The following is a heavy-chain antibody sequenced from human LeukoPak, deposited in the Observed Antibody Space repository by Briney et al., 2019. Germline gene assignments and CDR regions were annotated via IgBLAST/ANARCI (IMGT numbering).Heavy chain of an antibody. J-gene: IGHJ4*02. Sequence: GGSLRLSCAGSGFTFTSYSMNWVRQAPGKGLEWVSSISSGSTYIYRADSLKGRFTTSRDNAKNSLYLQMNSLRAEDTAVYYCATSSHGDCSGSSCYYFDYWGQGTLVTVSS. CDR3: ATSSHGDCSGSSCYYFDY. CDR2: ISSGSTYI. V-gene: IGHV3-21*01. CDR1: GFTFTSYS. D-gene: IGHD2-15*01.